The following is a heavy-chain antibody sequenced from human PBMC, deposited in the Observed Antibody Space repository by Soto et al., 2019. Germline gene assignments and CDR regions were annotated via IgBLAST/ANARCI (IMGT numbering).Heavy chain of an antibody. CDR3: AHTFPPAFDI. Sequence: QITLKESGPTLVKPTQTLTLTCTFSGFSLTTSKVGVGWIRQPPGKALEWLALIYWDDDKRYSPSLNTRLTITKDTSKNQVVLTMTNMDPVDTATYYCAHTFPPAFDIWGQGTMVTVSS. CDR2: IYWDDDK. CDR1: GFSLTTSKVG. V-gene: IGHV2-5*02. J-gene: IGHJ3*02.